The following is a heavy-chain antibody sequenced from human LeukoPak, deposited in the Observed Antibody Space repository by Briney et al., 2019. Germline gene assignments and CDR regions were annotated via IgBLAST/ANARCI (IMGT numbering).Heavy chain of an antibody. J-gene: IGHJ4*02. Sequence: GRSLRLSCAASGFTFSSYAMHWVRQAPGKGLEWVAVISYDESNKYYADSVKGRFTISRDNSKNTLYLQMNSLRAEDTAVYYCASPGYSSGWSYFDYWGQGTLVTVSS. D-gene: IGHD6-19*01. CDR2: ISYDESNK. V-gene: IGHV3-30-3*01. CDR3: ASPGYSSGWSYFDY. CDR1: GFTFSSYA.